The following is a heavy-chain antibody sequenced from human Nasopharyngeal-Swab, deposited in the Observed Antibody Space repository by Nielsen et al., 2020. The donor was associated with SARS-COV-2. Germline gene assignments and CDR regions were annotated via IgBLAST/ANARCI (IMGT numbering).Heavy chain of an antibody. CDR1: GFTFSSYS. D-gene: IGHD3-3*01. CDR2: ISSSSSTI. J-gene: IGHJ4*02. Sequence: GGSLRLSCAASGFTFSSYSMNWVRQAPGKGLEWVSYISSSSSTIYYADSVKGRFTISRDNAKNSLYLQMNSLRAEDTAVYYCARDPAEGFWEWLGGGWGQGTLVTVSS. CDR3: ARDPAEGFWEWLGGG. V-gene: IGHV3-48*04.